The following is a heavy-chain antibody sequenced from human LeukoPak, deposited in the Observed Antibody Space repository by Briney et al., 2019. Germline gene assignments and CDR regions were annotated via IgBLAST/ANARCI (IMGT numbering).Heavy chain of an antibody. Sequence: SETLSLTCTVSGGSISSGGYYWSWIRQHPGKGLEWIGYIYYSGSTYYNPSLKSQVTLSVDTSKNQFSLKLSSVTAADTAVYYCARGDYNDYWGQGTLVTVSS. CDR3: ARGDYNDY. CDR1: GGSISSGGYY. V-gene: IGHV4-31*01. CDR2: IYYSGST. J-gene: IGHJ4*02.